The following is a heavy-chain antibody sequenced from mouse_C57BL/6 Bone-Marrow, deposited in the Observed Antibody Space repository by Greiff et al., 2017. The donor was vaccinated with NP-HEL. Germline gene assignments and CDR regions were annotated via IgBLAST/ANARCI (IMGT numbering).Heavy chain of an antibody. CDR3: EIDRFYYDGSSPYWYFDV. Sequence: QVQLQQPGAELVKPGASVKVSCKASGYTFTSYWMHWVKQRPGQGLEWIGGIHPSDSDTNYNQKFKGKATLTVDKSSSTAYMQLSSLTSEDSAVYYCEIDRFYYDGSSPYWYFDVWGKGTTVTVSS. V-gene: IGHV1-74*01. D-gene: IGHD1-1*01. CDR1: GYTFTSYW. CDR2: IHPSDSDT. J-gene: IGHJ1*03.